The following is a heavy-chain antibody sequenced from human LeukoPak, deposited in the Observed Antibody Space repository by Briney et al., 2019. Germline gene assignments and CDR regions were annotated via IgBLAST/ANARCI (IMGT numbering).Heavy chain of an antibody. V-gene: IGHV3-48*01. D-gene: IGHD6-13*01. J-gene: IGHJ4*02. CDR3: ARDSRGSSWFFDY. CDR1: GFTFSSYS. CDR2: ISSSGRTF. Sequence: GGSLRLSCAASGFTFSSYSMNWVRQAPGKGLEWVSYISSSGRTFYYADSVKGRFTISRDNGKNSLYLQMNSLRVEDTAVYYCARDSRGSSWFFDYWGQGALVTVSS.